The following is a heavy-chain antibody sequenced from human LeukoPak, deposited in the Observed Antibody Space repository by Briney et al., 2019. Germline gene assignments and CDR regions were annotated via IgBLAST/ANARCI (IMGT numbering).Heavy chain of an antibody. CDR2: XXXDDSDT. V-gene: IGHV5-51*01. CDR1: GYRFNAYW. CDR3: ARPNITSYYDSRGYDAFDV. D-gene: IGHD3-22*01. Sequence: GESLKISCKGSGYRFNAYWIAWVRQMPGKGLEGMXIXXXDDSDTRYSPSFQGQVTISADKSVRTAYLQWSSLKASDTAMYYCARPNITSYYDSRGYDAFDVWGQGTMVTVSS. J-gene: IGHJ3*01.